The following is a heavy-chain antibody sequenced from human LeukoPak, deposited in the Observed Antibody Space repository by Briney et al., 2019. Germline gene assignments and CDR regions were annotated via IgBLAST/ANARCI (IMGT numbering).Heavy chain of an antibody. CDR2: ISGSGGST. CDR1: GFTFRSYA. Sequence: GGSLRLSYPASGFTFRSYALHGVRQAPGKGLEWVSAISGSGGSTYYADSVKGRFTISRDNSKNTLYLQMNSLRAEDTAVYYCAKGLYHVGATTVCDYWGQGTLVTVSS. CDR3: AKGLYHVGATTVCDY. V-gene: IGHV3-23*01. D-gene: IGHD1-26*01. J-gene: IGHJ4*02.